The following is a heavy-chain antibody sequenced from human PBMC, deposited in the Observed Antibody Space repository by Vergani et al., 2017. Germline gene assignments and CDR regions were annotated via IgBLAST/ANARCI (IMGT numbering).Heavy chain of an antibody. J-gene: IGHJ3*01. V-gene: IGHV1-69*02. Sequence: QVQLVQSGAEVKKPGSSVKVSCKASGATFRSNTISWVRQVPGQGLEWMGRIIPVLGKTKYAQDFQGRVTITADESTSTAYMELSSLRSEDTAVYYCARVAPSNSEVTPTAFDVWGQGTLVTVSS. CDR3: ARVAPSNSEVTPTAFDV. CDR1: GATFRSNT. D-gene: IGHD1-1*01. CDR2: IIPVLGKT.